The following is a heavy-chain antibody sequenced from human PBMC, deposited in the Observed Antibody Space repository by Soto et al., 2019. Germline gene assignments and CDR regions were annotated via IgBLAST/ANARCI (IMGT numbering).Heavy chain of an antibody. D-gene: IGHD3-10*01. Sequence: VKVSCKASGYTFTGYYMHWVRQAPGQGLEWMGWINPNSGGTNYAQKFQGWVTMTRDTSISTAYMELSRLRSDDTAVYYCAREIGVRGVSYYYYGMDVWGQGTTVTVSS. J-gene: IGHJ6*02. CDR3: AREIGVRGVSYYYYGMDV. CDR1: GYTFTGYY. V-gene: IGHV1-2*04. CDR2: INPNSGGT.